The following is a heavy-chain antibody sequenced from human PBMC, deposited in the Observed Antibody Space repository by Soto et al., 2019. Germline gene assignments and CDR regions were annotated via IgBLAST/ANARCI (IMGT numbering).Heavy chain of an antibody. CDR2: ISDSGGLT. J-gene: IGHJ3*02. D-gene: IGHD6-6*01. Sequence: EVQLLESGGGLVQPGGSLRLSCAASGFTFSSYPLSWVRQAPEKGLEWVSGISDSGGLTYNADSVKGRFTISRDNSKNTLYLQMNSLRAEDTAVYYCARRAFGSSRAFDIWGQGTVVTVSS. V-gene: IGHV3-23*01. CDR3: ARRAFGSSRAFDI. CDR1: GFTFSSYP.